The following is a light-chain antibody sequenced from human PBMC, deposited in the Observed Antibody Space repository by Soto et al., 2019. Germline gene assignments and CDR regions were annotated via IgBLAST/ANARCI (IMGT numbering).Light chain of an antibody. V-gene: IGLV1-40*01. CDR3: QSYDSSLSGSV. Sequence: QSVLTQPPSVSGAPGQRVTISCTGSSSNIGAGYDVHWYQQLPGTAPNLLIYGNSTRPSGVPDRFSGSKSGTSASLAITGLQAEDEADYYCQSYDSSLSGSVFGGGTQLTVL. CDR2: GNS. J-gene: IGLJ2*01. CDR1: SSNIGAGYD.